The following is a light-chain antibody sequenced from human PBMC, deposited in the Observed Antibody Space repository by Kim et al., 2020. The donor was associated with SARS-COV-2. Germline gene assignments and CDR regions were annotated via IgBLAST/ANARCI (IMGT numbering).Light chain of an antibody. V-gene: IGLV4-69*01. J-gene: IGLJ3*02. Sequence: QPVLTQSPSASASLGASVKLTCTLSSGHSSNAITWHQHQPEKAPRYLMKVNSDGSHIKEDGISDRFSGSSSGAERYLTISSLQSEYEADYYCQTWGTGIWVFGGGTQLTVL. CDR1: SGHSSNA. CDR3: QTWGTGIWV. CDR2: VNSDGSH.